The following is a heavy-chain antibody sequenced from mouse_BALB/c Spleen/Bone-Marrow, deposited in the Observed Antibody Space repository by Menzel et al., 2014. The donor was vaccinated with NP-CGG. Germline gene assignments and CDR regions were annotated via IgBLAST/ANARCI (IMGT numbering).Heavy chain of an antibody. V-gene: IGHV5-6-3*01. Sequence: EVQRVESGGGLVQPGGSLKLSCAASGFTFSNYGMSWVRQTPDKRLELVATINSNGGSTYYPDSVKGRFTISRDNAKNTLYLQMSSLKSEDTAMYYCARDYYGSSDYWGQGTTLTVSS. D-gene: IGHD1-1*01. CDR3: ARDYYGSSDY. J-gene: IGHJ2*01. CDR1: GFTFSNYG. CDR2: INSNGGST.